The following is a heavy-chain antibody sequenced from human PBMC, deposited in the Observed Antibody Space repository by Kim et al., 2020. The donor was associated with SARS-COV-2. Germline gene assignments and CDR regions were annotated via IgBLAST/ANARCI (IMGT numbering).Heavy chain of an antibody. CDR3: LRGIYGT. D-gene: IGHD6-13*01. Sequence: DGGTTDYAAPVKGRITISRDDSKNTLYLQMNSLKTEETAVYYCLRGIYGTWGQGTLVTVSS. J-gene: IGHJ4*02. CDR2: DGGTT. V-gene: IGHV3-15*01.